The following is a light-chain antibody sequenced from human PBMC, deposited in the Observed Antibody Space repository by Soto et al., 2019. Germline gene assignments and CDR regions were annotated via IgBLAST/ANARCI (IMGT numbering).Light chain of an antibody. CDR2: GAT. CDR1: QTITSSY. CDR3: QQYNNWRT. Sequence: EIVLTQSPGTLSLSPGERATLSCRASQTITSSYLAWYQQKPGQATRLLIYGATSRATVLADRISGSGSRNVFLTIISRLQSEDFAVYCRQQYNNWRTFGQGTKVDI. J-gene: IGKJ1*01. V-gene: IGKV3-20*01.